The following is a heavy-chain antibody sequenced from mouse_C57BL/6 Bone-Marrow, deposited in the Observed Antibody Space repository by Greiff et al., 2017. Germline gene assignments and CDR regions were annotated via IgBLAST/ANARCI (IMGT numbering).Heavy chain of an antibody. J-gene: IGHJ2*01. CDR2: IYPSSGNT. Sequence: QVQLQQSGAELARPGASVKLSCKASGYTFTSYGISWVKQRTGQGLEWIGEIYPSSGNTYYNEKFKGKATLTADKSSSTAYMELRSLTSEDAAVYFCARWRYNGSSYYFDYWGQGTTLTVSS. CDR3: ARWRYNGSSYYFDY. V-gene: IGHV1-81*01. D-gene: IGHD1-1*01. CDR1: GYTFTSYG.